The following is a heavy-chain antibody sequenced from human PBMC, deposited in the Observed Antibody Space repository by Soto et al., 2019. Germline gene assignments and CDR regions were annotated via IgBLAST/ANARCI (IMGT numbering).Heavy chain of an antibody. CDR2: ISAYNGNT. J-gene: IGHJ6*02. Sequence: ASLKVSCKASGYTFTSYVISWGRQAPGQGLEWMGWISAYNGNTNYAQKLQGRVTMTTDTSTSTAYMELRSLRSDDTAVYYCARDRVITMVRGVIITAPRGMDVWGQGITVTVSS. V-gene: IGHV1-18*01. D-gene: IGHD3-10*01. CDR1: GYTFTSYV. CDR3: ARDRVITMVRGVIITAPRGMDV.